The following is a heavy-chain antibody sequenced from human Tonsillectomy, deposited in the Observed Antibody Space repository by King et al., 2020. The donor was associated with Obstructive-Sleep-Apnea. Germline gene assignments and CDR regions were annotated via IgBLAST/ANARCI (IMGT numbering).Heavy chain of an antibody. CDR1: GGSISSSSYY. CDR3: ASGDYYDSSGYLLGAFDI. Sequence: QLQESGPGLVKPSETLSLTCTVSGGSISSSSYYWGWIRQPPGKGLEWIGSVYYSGSTYYNPSLKSRVTISVDTSKNQFSLGLSSVTAADTAVYYCASGDYYDSSGYLLGAFDIWGQGTMVTVSS. V-gene: IGHV4-39*07. J-gene: IGHJ3*02. D-gene: IGHD3-22*01. CDR2: VYYSGST.